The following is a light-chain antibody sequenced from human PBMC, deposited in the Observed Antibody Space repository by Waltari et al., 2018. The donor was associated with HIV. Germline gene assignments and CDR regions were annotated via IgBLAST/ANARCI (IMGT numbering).Light chain of an antibody. CDR1: RLGEGS. CDR2: KDS. Sequence: SYELTQPPSLSVSPGQTASIDCSGDRLGEGSVSWYTATAGQSPVLVLYKDSTRPSGIPERFSGTNSGNTATLTISGTQAMDEAEYYCQAWDGNTGLLFGGGTKLTVL. V-gene: IGLV3-1*01. J-gene: IGLJ2*01. CDR3: QAWDGNTGLL.